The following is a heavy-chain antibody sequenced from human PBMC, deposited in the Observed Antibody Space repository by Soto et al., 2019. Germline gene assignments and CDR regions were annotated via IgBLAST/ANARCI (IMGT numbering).Heavy chain of an antibody. CDR2: IYYSGGT. J-gene: IGHJ6*02. V-gene: IGHV4-59*01. D-gene: IGHD3-10*01. CDR3: AGYYGGYFGPNYGTDV. CDR1: GGSMDSYY. Sequence: SETLSLTCTVSGGSMDSYYWSWIRQPPVKGLEWIGYIYYSGGTNYNPSLKSRVTVSVDTSKHQFSLKLSSVTAADTAVYYCAGYYGGYFGPNYGTDVLGQGTTVT.